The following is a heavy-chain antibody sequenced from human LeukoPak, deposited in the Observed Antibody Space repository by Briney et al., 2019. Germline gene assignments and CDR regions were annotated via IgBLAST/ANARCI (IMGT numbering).Heavy chain of an antibody. CDR2: MWYDGSRE. J-gene: IGHJ4*02. V-gene: IGHV3-33*01. CDR1: GFILSTHG. Sequence: GGSLRLSCAASGFILSTHGMHWVRQAPGKGLEWVAGMWYDGSREDYADSVKGRFTISRDMSKNTLNLQMNSLRVEDTAMFYCARDLSFGSLDFRGQGTPVTVSS. D-gene: IGHD1-26*01. CDR3: ARDLSFGSLDF.